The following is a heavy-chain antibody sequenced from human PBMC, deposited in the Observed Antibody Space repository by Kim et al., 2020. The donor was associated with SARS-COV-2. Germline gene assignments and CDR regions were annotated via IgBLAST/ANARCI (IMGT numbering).Heavy chain of an antibody. CDR2: IYYSGST. J-gene: IGHJ6*02. D-gene: IGHD4-4*01. CDR3: ARIIKGGLQKLTYDMDV. Sequence: SETLSLTCTVSGGSISSYYWSWIRQPPGKGLEWIGYIYYSGSTNYNPSLKSRVTISVDTSKNQFSLKLSSVTAADTAVYYCARIIKGGLQKLTYDMDVWGQGTTVTVSS. CDR1: GGSISSYY. V-gene: IGHV4-59*01.